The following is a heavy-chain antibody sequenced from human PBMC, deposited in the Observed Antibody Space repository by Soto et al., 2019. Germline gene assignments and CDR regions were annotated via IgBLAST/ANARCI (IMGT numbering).Heavy chain of an antibody. CDR1: GYTFTNFG. V-gene: IGHV1-18*01. CDR2: ISAYNGNT. D-gene: IGHD3-10*01. CDR3: AKIRDLYGSDY. J-gene: IGHJ4*02. Sequence: ASVKVSCKTSGYTFTNFGLSWVRQAPGQGLEWMGWISAYNGNTNYAQNFQGRVTMTTDTSTSTAYMELRSLRAEDTAVYYCAKIRDLYGSDYWGQGTLVTVSS.